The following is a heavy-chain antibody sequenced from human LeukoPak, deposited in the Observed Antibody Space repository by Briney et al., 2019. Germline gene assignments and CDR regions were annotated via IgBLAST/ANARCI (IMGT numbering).Heavy chain of an antibody. CDR2: IIPIFGTA. V-gene: IGHV1-69*05. CDR1: GGTFSSYA. D-gene: IGHD1-26*01. Sequence: ASVKVSCKASGGTFSSYAISWVRQAPGQGLEWMGGIIPIFGTANYAQKFQGRVTMTTDTSTSTAYMELRSLRSDDTAVYYCARDRQSGYWGQGTLVTVSS. J-gene: IGHJ4*02. CDR3: ARDRQSGY.